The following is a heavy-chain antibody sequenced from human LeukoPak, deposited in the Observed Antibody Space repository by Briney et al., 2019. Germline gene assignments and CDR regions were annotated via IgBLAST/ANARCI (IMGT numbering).Heavy chain of an antibody. J-gene: IGHJ3*02. Sequence: ASVKVSCKASGYTFTNYGISWVRQAPGQGLEWMGRIIPILGIANYAQKFQGRVTITADKSTSTAYMELSSLRSEDTAVYYCARGMTGRNAFDIWGQGTMVTVSS. V-gene: IGHV1-69*04. CDR3: ARGMTGRNAFDI. CDR2: IIPILGIA. CDR1: GYTFTNYG. D-gene: IGHD3-9*01.